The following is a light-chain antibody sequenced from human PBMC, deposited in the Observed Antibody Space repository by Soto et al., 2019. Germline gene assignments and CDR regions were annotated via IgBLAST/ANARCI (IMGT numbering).Light chain of an antibody. V-gene: IGLV1-40*01. CDR2: GNI. Sequence: QSVLTQPPSVSGAPGQRVTISCTGSSSNIGAGYDVHWYQQFPGTAPKHLIFGNINRPSGVPDRFSGSKSGTSASLAITGLQAEDEADYYCQSYDTSLRGAVFGGGTQLTVL. J-gene: IGLJ7*01. CDR1: SSNIGAGYD. CDR3: QSYDTSLRGAV.